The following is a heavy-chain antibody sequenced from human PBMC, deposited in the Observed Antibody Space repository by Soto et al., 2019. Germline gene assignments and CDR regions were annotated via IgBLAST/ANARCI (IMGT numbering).Heavy chain of an antibody. J-gene: IGHJ4*02. CDR1: GYTFTSYG. V-gene: IGHV1-18*01. Sequence: QVQLVQSGAEVKKPGASVKVSCKASGYTFTSYGISWVRQAPGQGLEWMGWISAYNGNTNYAQKLQGRVTMTTDTSTSRAYRELRSLSSDDTAAYYFAGSLIVGDTGGGYWGQGTLGTVSS. CDR2: ISAYNGNT. D-gene: IGHD1-26*01. CDR3: AGSLIVGDTGGGY.